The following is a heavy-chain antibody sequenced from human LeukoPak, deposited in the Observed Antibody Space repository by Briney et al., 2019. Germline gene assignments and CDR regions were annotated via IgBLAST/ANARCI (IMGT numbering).Heavy chain of an antibody. CDR2: IQPNSGVT. CDR3: ARPTYCGFDCNFNFDY. V-gene: IGHV1-2*02. Sequence: ASVKVSCKTSGYTFATYFMHWVRQAPGQGLEWMGYIQPNSGVTNYAQKFRGRVTMTWDTSISTAYIELSGLTSDDTAIYYCARPTYCGFDCNFNFDYWGQGTLVTVSS. J-gene: IGHJ4*02. CDR1: GYTFATYF. D-gene: IGHD2-21*02.